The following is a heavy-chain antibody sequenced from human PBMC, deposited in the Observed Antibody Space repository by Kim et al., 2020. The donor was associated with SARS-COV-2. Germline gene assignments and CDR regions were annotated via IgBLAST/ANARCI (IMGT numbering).Heavy chain of an antibody. CDR1: GFTFSGSA. CDR2: IRSKANSYAT. CDR3: TRVAGIAAAGAGGGRGYYYGMDF. V-gene: IGHV3-73*01. J-gene: IGHJ6*02. D-gene: IGHD6-13*01. Sequence: GGSLRLSCAASGFTFSGSAMHWVRQASGKGLEWVGRIRSKANSYATAYAASVKGRFTISRDDSKNTAYLQMNSLKTEDTAVYYCTRVAGIAAAGAGGGRGYYYGMDFWGQGTTVTVSS.